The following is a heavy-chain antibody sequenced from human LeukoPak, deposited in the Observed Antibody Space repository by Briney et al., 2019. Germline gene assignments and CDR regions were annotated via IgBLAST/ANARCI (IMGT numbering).Heavy chain of an antibody. CDR3: ARGNRGYCSSTSCRKRVPVWFDP. CDR1: GYTLTSYY. CDR2: INPRSGGT. J-gene: IGHJ5*02. Sequence: ASVKVSCKASGYTLTSYYMHWVRQAPGQGLEWMGIINPRSGGTTYAQKFQGRVTMTRNTSISTAYMELSSLRSEDTAVYYCARGNRGYCSSTSCRKRVPVWFDPWGLGTLVTVSS. D-gene: IGHD2-2*01. V-gene: IGHV1-46*01.